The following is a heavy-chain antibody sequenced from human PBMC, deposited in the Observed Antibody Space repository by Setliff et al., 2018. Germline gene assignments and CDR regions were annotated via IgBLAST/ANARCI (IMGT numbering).Heavy chain of an antibody. Sequence: HPGGSLRLSCAASGITFKNAWMTWVRQAPGKGLEGVGRIRSKANSYATAYAASVKGRFTISREDSKNTAYLQMNSLQTEDTAVYYCTRHSAPGLYCSGGSCYYMDVWGKGTTVTVSS. CDR2: IRSKANSYAT. D-gene: IGHD2-15*01. J-gene: IGHJ6*03. CDR3: TRHSAPGLYCSGGSCYYMDV. CDR1: GITFKNAW. V-gene: IGHV3-73*01.